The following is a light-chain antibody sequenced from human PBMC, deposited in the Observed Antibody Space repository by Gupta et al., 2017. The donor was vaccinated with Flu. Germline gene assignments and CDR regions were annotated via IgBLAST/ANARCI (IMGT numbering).Light chain of an antibody. J-gene: IGLJ2*01. CDR3: QAYDSSIVL. CDR1: SGSIASTY. Sequence: NFMLTQPHSVSESPGKTVTISCTRSSGSIASTYVQWYQQRPGSSPTTVIYEDTQRPSGVPDRFSGSIDSSSNSASLTVAGLRTEDEADYYWQAYDSSIVLFGGGTKLTVL. V-gene: IGLV6-57*01. CDR2: EDT.